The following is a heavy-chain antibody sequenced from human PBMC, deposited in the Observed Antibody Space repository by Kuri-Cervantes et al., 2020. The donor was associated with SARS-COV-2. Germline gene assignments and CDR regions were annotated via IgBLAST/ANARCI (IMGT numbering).Heavy chain of an antibody. D-gene: IGHD3-22*01. V-gene: IGHV4-61*01. Sequence: SETLSLTCTVSSGSVSGGSYYWSWIRQPPGKGLEWIGYIHYSGNTKYNPSLESRVTISVDTSKSQFSLEVNSVTAADTAVYYCARSTPFRRLVVISQGGAFDIWGQGTMVTVSS. CDR1: SGSVSGGSYY. CDR3: ARSTPFRRLVVISQGGAFDI. CDR2: IHYSGNT. J-gene: IGHJ3*02.